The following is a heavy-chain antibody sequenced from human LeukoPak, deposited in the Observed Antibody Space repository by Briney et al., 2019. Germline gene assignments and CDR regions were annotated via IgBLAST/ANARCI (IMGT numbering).Heavy chain of an antibody. CDR2: TYYRSKWYY. Sequence: SQTLSLTCAISGDSVSSNSATWNWIRQSPSRGLEWLGRTYYRSKWYYDYALSVRSRITINPDTPQNQSSLQLNSVTPEDTAVYYCARDKAVIGARGAFDMWGQGTTVTVSS. J-gene: IGHJ3*02. CDR1: GDSVSSNSAT. D-gene: IGHD4-11*01. V-gene: IGHV6-1*01. CDR3: ARDKAVIGARGAFDM.